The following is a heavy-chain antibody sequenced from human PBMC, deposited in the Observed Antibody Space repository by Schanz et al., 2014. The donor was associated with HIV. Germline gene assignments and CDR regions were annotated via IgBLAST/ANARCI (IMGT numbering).Heavy chain of an antibody. V-gene: IGHV3-30*03. CDR1: GFTFSTFG. D-gene: IGHD3-22*01. CDR2: ISYDGSKK. Sequence: QVQLVESGGGVVQPGRSLRLSCTASGFTFSTFGMHWVRQAPGKGLECVAVISYDGSKKYYADSVKGRFTISRDNSKTPLFLQMNSPRAEDTAFYYCATAHYESNIPYFWGQGTLVTVSS. CDR3: ATAHYESNIPYF. J-gene: IGHJ4*02.